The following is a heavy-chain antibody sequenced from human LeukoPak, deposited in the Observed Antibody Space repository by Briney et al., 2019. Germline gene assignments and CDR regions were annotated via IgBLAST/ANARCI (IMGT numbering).Heavy chain of an antibody. D-gene: IGHD3-10*01. J-gene: IGHJ3*02. V-gene: IGHV4-59*01. CDR2: IYYSGST. CDR1: GGSISSYY. CDR3: ARGAGSGSSGFDI. Sequence: PSETLSLTCTVSGGSISSYYWSWIRQPPGKGLEWIGFIYYSGSTNYNPSLKSRVIISVDTSKNQFSLKLSSVTAADTAVYYCARGAGSGSSGFDIWGQGTMVTVSS.